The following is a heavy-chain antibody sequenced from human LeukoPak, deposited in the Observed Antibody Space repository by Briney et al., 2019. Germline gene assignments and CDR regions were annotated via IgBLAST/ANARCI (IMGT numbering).Heavy chain of an antibody. Sequence: GGSLRLSCAASGFTFTTYAMSWVRQAPEKGLEWVSSITGSGDSTYYADSVKGRFTISRDNSKNTLYLQMNSLRAEDTAVYHCARDGGSYLQPTDYWGQGTLVTVSS. CDR3: ARDGGSYLQPTDY. V-gene: IGHV3-23*01. D-gene: IGHD1-26*01. CDR1: GFTFTTYA. CDR2: ITGSGDST. J-gene: IGHJ4*02.